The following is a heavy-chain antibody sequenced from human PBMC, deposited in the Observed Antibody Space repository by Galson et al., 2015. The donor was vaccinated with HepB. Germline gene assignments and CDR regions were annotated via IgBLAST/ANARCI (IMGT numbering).Heavy chain of an antibody. CDR1: GFTFSSYS. V-gene: IGHV3-48*02. CDR3: AREGQQTTYYYYYYGMDV. J-gene: IGHJ6*02. Sequence: SLRLSCAASGFTFSSYSMNWVRQAPGKGLEWVSYISSSSSTIYYADSVKGRFTISRDNAKNSLYLQMNSLRDEDTAVYYCAREGQQTTYYYYYYGMDVWGQGTTVTVSS. CDR2: ISSSSSTI. D-gene: IGHD4-11*01.